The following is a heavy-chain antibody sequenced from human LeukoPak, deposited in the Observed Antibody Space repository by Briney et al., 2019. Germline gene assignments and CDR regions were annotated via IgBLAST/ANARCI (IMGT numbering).Heavy chain of an antibody. V-gene: IGHV3-30*02. CDR3: AKNFYVSVGGIYRYDADY. D-gene: IGHD3-16*02. CDR1: GFTFSSYG. Sequence: GGSLRLSCAASGFTFSSYGMHWVRQAPGKGLEWVAFIRYDGSNKYYADSVKGRFTISRDNSKNTLYLQMNSLRAEDTAVYYCAKNFYVSVGGIYRYDADYWAQEPRVTVPS. J-gene: IGHJ4*02. CDR2: IRYDGSNK.